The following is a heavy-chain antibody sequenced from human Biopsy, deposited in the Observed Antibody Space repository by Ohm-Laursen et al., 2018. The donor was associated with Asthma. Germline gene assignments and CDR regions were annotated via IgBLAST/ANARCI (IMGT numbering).Heavy chain of an antibody. Sequence: SLRLSCSASGFTFSDYYMSWIRHAQGKGLEWISYINGKSNSIEYADSVKGRFTISRDNAKNSLYLQMNSLRAEDTAVYYCARDSYSSGLYDDFESWGQGTLVTVSS. V-gene: IGHV3-11*01. J-gene: IGHJ4*02. CDR2: INGKSNSI. CDR3: ARDSYSSGLYDDFES. CDR1: GFTFSDYY. D-gene: IGHD6-19*01.